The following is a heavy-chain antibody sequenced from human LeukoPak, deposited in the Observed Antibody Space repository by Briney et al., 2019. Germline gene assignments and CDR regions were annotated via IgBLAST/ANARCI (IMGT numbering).Heavy chain of an antibody. J-gene: IGHJ4*02. V-gene: IGHV1-2*06. D-gene: IGHD4-11*01. Sequence: ASVKVSCKASGYTFTAYYIHWVRQAPGQGLEWMGRINLNSGATSYAQKFQGRVTMTRDTSNSTAYMELSRLRSDDTAVYYCARDLGAVTAFDYWGQGTLVTVSS. CDR3: ARDLGAVTAFDY. CDR1: GYTFTAYY. CDR2: INLNSGAT.